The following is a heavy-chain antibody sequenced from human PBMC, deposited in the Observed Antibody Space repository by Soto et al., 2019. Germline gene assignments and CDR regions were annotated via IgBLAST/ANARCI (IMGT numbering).Heavy chain of an antibody. CDR2: ISSSGDST. Sequence: PGGSLRLSCAASGFTFSIYAMSWVRQAPGKGLEWVSAISSSGDSTYYADSVKGRFTISRDNSMTTLFLQVNSLRAEDTAVYYCANGFHSSSWYSFDCWGQGTLVTVSS. V-gene: IGHV3-23*01. D-gene: IGHD6-13*01. CDR3: ANGFHSSSWYSFDC. J-gene: IGHJ4*02. CDR1: GFTFSIYA.